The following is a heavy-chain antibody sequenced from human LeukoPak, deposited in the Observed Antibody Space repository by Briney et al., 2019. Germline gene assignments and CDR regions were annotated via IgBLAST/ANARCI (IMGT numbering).Heavy chain of an antibody. Sequence: PSETLSLTCAVNNGSFSSYYWTWIRQSPGKGLQWIGEISRSGTTNYNPSLKSRLTLSMDESKNHLSLTLTSVTAADTALYFCARGGGNYLFFCDRGRLDPWGQGTLVTVSS. J-gene: IGHJ5*02. D-gene: IGHD2-15*01. CDR1: NGSFSSYY. CDR2: ISRSGTT. V-gene: IGHV4-34*01. CDR3: ARGGGNYLFFCDRGRLDP.